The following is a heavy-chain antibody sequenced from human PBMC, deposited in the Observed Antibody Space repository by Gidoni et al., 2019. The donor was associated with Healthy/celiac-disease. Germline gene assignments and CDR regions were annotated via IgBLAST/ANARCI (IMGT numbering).Heavy chain of an antibody. CDR2: IYTSGST. CDR3: ARVPGGCSGGSCYPYYYYGMDV. J-gene: IGHJ6*02. Sequence: QVQLQESGPGLVKPSQTLSLTCTVSGGSISSGSSYWTWIRQPAGKGLEWIGRIYTSGSTNYNPSLKSRVTISVDTSKNQFSLKLSSVTAADTAVYYCARVPGGCSGGSCYPYYYYGMDVWGQGTTVTVSS. CDR1: GGSISSGSSY. V-gene: IGHV4-61*02. D-gene: IGHD2-15*01.